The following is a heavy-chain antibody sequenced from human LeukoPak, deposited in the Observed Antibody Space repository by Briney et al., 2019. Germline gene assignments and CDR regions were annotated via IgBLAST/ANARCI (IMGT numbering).Heavy chain of an antibody. V-gene: IGHV5-51*01. CDR2: IYPGDSDT. CDR3: ASSPYSSRLDY. J-gene: IGHJ4*02. D-gene: IGHD6-19*01. Sequence: GESLKISCKGSGYSFTNYWIAWVRQMPGKGLEWMGIIYPGDSDTRYRPSFQDQVTISADKSISTAYLQWSSLKASDTAMYYCASSPYSSRLDYWGQGTLVTVSS. CDR1: GYSFTNYW.